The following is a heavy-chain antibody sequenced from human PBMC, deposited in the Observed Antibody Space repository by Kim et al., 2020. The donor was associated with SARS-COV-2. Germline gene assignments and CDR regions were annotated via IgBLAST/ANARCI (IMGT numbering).Heavy chain of an antibody. D-gene: IGHD3-16*01. V-gene: IGHV3-23*01. CDR2: IGTTGNT. CDR1: GFTFTTYA. J-gene: IGHJ4*02. Sequence: GGSLRLSCAASGFTFTTYAMSWVRQAPGKGLEWVSSIGTTGNTYYADSVKGRFTISRDNSKNTLYLQMNSLRDEDTALYFCANRMTMNMMYFEWWGQGTLVTVSS. CDR3: ANRMTMNMMYFEW.